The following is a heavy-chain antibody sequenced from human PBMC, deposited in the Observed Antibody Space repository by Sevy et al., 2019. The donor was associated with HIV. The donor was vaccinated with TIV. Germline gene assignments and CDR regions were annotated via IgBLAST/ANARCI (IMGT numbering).Heavy chain of an antibody. V-gene: IGHV3-49*03. Sequence: GGSLRLSCTTSGFTFDDYAMSWFRQAPGKGLEWVAFITRNSYEAYGGTTDYAASVKGRFIISRDNSKSIAHLQMNSLKAEDTAVYYCTRDLSTADTPEYYFDYWGQGILHTVYS. J-gene: IGHJ4*02. CDR1: GFTFDDYA. CDR3: TRDLSTADTPEYYFDY. D-gene: IGHD2-15*01. CDR2: ITRNSYEAYGGTT.